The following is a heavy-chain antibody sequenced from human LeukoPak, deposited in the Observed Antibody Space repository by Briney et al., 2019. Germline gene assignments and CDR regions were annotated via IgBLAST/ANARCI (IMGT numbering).Heavy chain of an antibody. D-gene: IGHD6-19*01. CDR1: GYTFTVHH. V-gene: IGHV1-2*02. Sequence: ASVKVSCKTSGYTFTVHHIHWVRQAPGQGLEWMGWINPNSGGANSAQKFLGRVSMTRDTSISTVYMDLTSLRSDDMAVYYCARDSGSSGWDPTSFLDYWGRGTLVTVSS. CDR3: ARDSGSSGWDPTSFLDY. CDR2: INPNSGGA. J-gene: IGHJ4*02.